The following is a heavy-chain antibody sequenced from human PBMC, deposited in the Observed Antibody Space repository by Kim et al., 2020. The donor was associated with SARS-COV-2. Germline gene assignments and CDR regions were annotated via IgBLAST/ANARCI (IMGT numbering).Heavy chain of an antibody. Sequence: SETLSLTCNVSGGSISNYYWSWIRQPPGKGLEWIGYIYYSGSTTYNPSLKSRVTISVDTSKNQLFLKLSSVTAADTAVYYCARGRWSLDYWGQGTLVTV. CDR3: ARGRWSLDY. CDR1: GGSISNYY. V-gene: IGHV4-59*13. CDR2: IYYSGST. D-gene: IGHD2-15*01. J-gene: IGHJ4*02.